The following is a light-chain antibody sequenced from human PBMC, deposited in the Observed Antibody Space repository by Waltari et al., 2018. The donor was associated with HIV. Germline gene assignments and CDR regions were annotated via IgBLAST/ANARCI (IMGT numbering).Light chain of an antibody. Sequence: QSALTQPPSASGSHGQSVTISCTGTSNDVGGYNYVSWYQQHPGKAPKLMIYDVNRRPSGVPDRFSGSKSGNTASLTVSGLQAEDEADYFCSSYAGSSSFVFGTGTKVTVL. CDR2: DVN. CDR1: SNDVGGYNY. V-gene: IGLV2-8*01. J-gene: IGLJ1*01. CDR3: SSYAGSSSFV.